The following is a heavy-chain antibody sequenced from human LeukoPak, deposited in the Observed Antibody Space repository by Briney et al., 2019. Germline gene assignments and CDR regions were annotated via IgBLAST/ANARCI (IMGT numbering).Heavy chain of an antibody. CDR2: SHNSGET. CDR3: ARQPRSTAAFDI. D-gene: IGHD5-18*01. J-gene: IGHJ3*02. Sequence: SETLSLTCTVSGVSITTYYWGWIRQPPGKGLEWIAYSHNSGETKYNPSLKSRITISVDTSKNEFSLKLTSVTAADTAVYYCARQPRSTAAFDIWGQGTTVTVSA. V-gene: IGHV4-59*08. CDR1: GVSITTYY.